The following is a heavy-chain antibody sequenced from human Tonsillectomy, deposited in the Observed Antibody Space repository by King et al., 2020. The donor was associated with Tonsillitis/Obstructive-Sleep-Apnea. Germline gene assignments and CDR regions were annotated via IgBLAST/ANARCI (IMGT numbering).Heavy chain of an antibody. CDR1: GYPFTTYA. Sequence: VQLVQSGAEVKKPGASVKVSCKTSGYPFTTYAINWVRQAPGQGLEWMGWISAYNGNTNYAQKFQGRVTMTTDTSATTAYMELRSLRSDDTAVYYCAKESPLSYSSSSFDYWGQGTLVTVSS. CDR3: AKESPLSYSSSSFDY. J-gene: IGHJ4*02. V-gene: IGHV1-18*01. D-gene: IGHD6-6*01. CDR2: ISAYNGNT.